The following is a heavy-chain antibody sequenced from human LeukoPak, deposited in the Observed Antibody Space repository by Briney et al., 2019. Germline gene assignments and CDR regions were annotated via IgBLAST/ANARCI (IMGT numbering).Heavy chain of an antibody. J-gene: IGHJ5*02. CDR1: GGSFSGYY. CDR2: INHSGST. Sequence: SETLSLTCAVYGGSFSGYYWSWIRQPPGKGLEWIGEINHSGSTNYNPSLKSRVTISVDTSKNQFSLKLSSVTAADTAVYYCARQKGAAARPRGKNWFDPWGQGTLVTVSS. CDR3: ARQKGAAARPRGKNWFDP. D-gene: IGHD6-13*01. V-gene: IGHV4-34*01.